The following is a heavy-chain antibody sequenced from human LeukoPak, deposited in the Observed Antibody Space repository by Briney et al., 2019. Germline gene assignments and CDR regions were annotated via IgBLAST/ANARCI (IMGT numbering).Heavy chain of an antibody. D-gene: IGHD4-11*01. CDR2: INHSGST. CDR3: ARHVPAGDYSNYSGFVY. V-gene: IGHV4-34*01. Sequence: PSETLSLTCAVYGGSFSGYYWSWIRQPPGKGLEWIGEINHSGSTNYNPSLKSRVTISVDTSKNQFSLKLSSVTAADTAVYYCARHVPAGDYSNYSGFVYWGQGTLVTVSS. J-gene: IGHJ4*02. CDR1: GGSFSGYY.